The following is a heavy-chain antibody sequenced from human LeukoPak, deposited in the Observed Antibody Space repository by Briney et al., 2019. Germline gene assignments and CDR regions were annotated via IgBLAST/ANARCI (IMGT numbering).Heavy chain of an antibody. V-gene: IGHV3-7*01. CDR2: IKQDGSEK. CDR3: ARETTGYFDY. CDR1: GFTFSDYY. J-gene: IGHJ4*02. Sequence: PGGSLRLSCAASGFTFSDYYMSWVRQAPGKGLEWVANIKQDGSEKYYVDSVKGRFTISRDNAKNSLYLQMNSLRAEDTAVYYCARETTGYFDYWGQGTLVTVSS. D-gene: IGHD1-14*01.